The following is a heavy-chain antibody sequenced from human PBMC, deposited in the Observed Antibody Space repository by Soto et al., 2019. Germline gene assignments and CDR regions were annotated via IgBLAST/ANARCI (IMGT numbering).Heavy chain of an antibody. V-gene: IGHV1-69*06. CDR1: GGTFSSYA. J-gene: IGHJ6*02. CDR3: ASKYCGGGSGYSDYHGMDV. D-gene: IGHD2-15*01. Sequence: SVKVSCKASGGTFSSYAISWVRQAPGQGLEWMGGIIPIFGTANYAQKFQGRVTITADKSTSTAYMERSSLRSEDTAVYYCASKYCGGGSGYSDYHGMDVWGQGTTVTVSS. CDR2: IIPIFGTA.